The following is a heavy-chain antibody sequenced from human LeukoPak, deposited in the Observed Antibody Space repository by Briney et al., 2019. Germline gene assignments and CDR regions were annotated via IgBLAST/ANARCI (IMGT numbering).Heavy chain of an antibody. V-gene: IGHV3-30*02. J-gene: IGHJ4*02. CDR2: VWFGESVQ. D-gene: IGHD3-10*01. CDR1: GFTFSMSA. Sequence: GGSLRLSCVGSGFTFSMSAMHWVRQAPGKGLEWVASVWFGESVQSYSDSVKGRFTISRDNSKNTVWLEMNSLRVEDTAVYYCAKGGSDTSKYYFDYWGQGTQVTVSS. CDR3: AKGGSDTSKYYFDY.